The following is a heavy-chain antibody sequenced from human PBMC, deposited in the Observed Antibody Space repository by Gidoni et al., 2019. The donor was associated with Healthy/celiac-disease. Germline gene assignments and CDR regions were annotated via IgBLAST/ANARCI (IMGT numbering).Heavy chain of an antibody. CDR2: IYYSGST. Sequence: QVQLQESGPGLVKPSETLSLTSTVSGGSNSSYYWSWIRQPPGKGLEWIGYIYYSGSTNYNPSLKSRVTISVDTSKNQFSLKLSSVTAADTAVYYCARHSNWFDPWGQGTLVTVSS. V-gene: IGHV4-59*08. CDR1: GGSNSSYY. J-gene: IGHJ5*02. CDR3: ARHSNWFDP.